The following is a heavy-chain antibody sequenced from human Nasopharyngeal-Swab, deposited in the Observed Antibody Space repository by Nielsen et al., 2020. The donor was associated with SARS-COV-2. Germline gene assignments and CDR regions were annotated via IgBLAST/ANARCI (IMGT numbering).Heavy chain of an antibody. CDR3: ARITPSTHNLDY. CDR2: INYSGRT. CDR1: IGTFSDYS. D-gene: IGHD5/OR15-5a*01. V-gene: IGHV4-34*01. J-gene: IGHJ4*02. Sequence: SQTLSLTCAVYIGTFSDYSWMWIRQPPGKGLEWIGEINYSGRTNYNPSLESRVTISIDTSKNQFSLKLNSVTAADTAVYYCARITPSTHNLDYWGQGILVTVSS.